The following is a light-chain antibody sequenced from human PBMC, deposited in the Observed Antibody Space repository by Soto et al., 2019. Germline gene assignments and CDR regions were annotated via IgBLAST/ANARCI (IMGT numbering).Light chain of an antibody. CDR3: SSYTSSCTLV. CDR2: DVS. V-gene: IGLV2-14*01. CDR1: SSDVGGYNY. Sequence: QSALTQPPSVSGSPGQSITISCTGSSSDVGGYNYVSWYQQHPGKAPKLMIYDVSNRPSGISNRFSGSKSGNTASLTLSGLQAEDEADYYCSSYTSSCTLVFGGGTKLTVL. J-gene: IGLJ2*01.